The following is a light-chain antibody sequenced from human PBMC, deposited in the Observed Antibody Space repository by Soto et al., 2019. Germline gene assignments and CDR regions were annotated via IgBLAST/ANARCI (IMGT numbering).Light chain of an antibody. Sequence: QSVLTQPASVSGSPGQSITISCSGTSSDVGGYKYVSWYQQHPGKAPKLKIYEVGNRPSGVSQRFSGSKSGNTASLTIFGLQAEDEADYYCSSYTSSSTLVFGGGTKLTVL. J-gene: IGLJ3*02. CDR2: EVG. CDR3: SSYTSSSTLV. V-gene: IGLV2-14*03. CDR1: SSDVGGYKY.